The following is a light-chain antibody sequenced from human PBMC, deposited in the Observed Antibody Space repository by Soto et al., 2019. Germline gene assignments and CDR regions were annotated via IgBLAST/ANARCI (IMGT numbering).Light chain of an antibody. CDR3: QSYDSSLSAYV. Sequence: QSALTQPPSVSGAPGQRVTISCTGSSSNIGAGYDVHWYQQLPGTAPKLLIYDNINRPSGVPDRFSGSTSGTSASLAITGLQADDEADYYCQSYDSSLSAYVFGNGTKVTVL. CDR2: DNI. J-gene: IGLJ1*01. CDR1: SSNIGAGYD. V-gene: IGLV1-40*01.